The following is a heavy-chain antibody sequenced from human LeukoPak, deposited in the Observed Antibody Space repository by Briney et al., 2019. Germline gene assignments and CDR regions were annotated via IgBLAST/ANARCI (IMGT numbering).Heavy chain of an antibody. J-gene: IGHJ4*02. V-gene: IGHV3-21*01. CDR3: AKGVVVPADPFDY. Sequence: GGSLRLSCAASGFTFSSYSMNWVRQAPGKGLEWVSSISSSSSYIYYADSVKGRFTISRDNAKSSLYLQMNSLRAEDTAVYYCAKGVVVPADPFDYWGQGTLVTVSS. CDR2: ISSSSSYI. D-gene: IGHD2-2*01. CDR1: GFTFSSYS.